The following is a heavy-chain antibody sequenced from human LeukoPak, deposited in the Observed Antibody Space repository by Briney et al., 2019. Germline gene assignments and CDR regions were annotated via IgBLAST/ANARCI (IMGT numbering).Heavy chain of an antibody. CDR3: VSFYETY. CDR1: GFTFSNYA. Sequence: SGGSLRLSCVASGFTFSNYAMSWVRQAPEKGLDWVSVISGSAHKIRYADSVKGRFTISRDNSENTVYLQMNNLRAEDTAVYYCVSFYETYWGRGTLVTVSS. J-gene: IGHJ4*02. D-gene: IGHD2-2*01. CDR2: ISGSAHKI. V-gene: IGHV3-23*01.